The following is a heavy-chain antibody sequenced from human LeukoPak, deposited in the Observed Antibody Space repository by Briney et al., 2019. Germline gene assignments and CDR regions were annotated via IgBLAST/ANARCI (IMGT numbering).Heavy chain of an antibody. J-gene: IGHJ4*02. CDR2: ISGSGGST. V-gene: IGHV3-23*01. D-gene: IGHD3-10*01. CDR1: GFTFSSYA. CDR3: AKNPLNYYGSGSPSAFDY. Sequence: GGSLRLSCAASGFTFSSYAMSWVRQAPGKGLEWVSAISGSGGSTYYADSVKGRFTISRDNSKNTLCLQMNSLRAEDTAVYYCAKNPLNYYGSGSPSAFDYWGQGTLVTVSS.